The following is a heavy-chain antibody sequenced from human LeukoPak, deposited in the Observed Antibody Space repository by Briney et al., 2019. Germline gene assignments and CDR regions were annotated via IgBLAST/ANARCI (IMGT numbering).Heavy chain of an antibody. Sequence: PGGSLRLSCAASGFTFSSYWMHWARQAPGKGLVWVSHINGDGGSTTYADSVKGRFTISRDNAKNTLYLQMNSLRAEDTAVYYCARAGDIVTTMGVWGQGTTVTVSS. D-gene: IGHD5-12*01. J-gene: IGHJ6*02. CDR3: ARAGDIVTTMGV. CDR1: GFTFSSYW. CDR2: INGDGGST. V-gene: IGHV3-74*01.